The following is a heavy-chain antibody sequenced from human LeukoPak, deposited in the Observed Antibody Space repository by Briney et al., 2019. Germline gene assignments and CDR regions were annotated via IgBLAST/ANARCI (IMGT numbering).Heavy chain of an antibody. J-gene: IGHJ4*02. V-gene: IGHV3-30*02. Sequence: GGSLRLSCAASGFTFSSYGMHWDRQAPGKGLEWVAFIRYDGSNKYYADSVKGRFTISRDNAKNSLYLQMNSLRAEDTAVYYCARRLRFLEWLLSPFDYWGQGTLVTVSS. D-gene: IGHD3-3*01. CDR1: GFTFSSYG. CDR2: IRYDGSNK. CDR3: ARRLRFLEWLLSPFDY.